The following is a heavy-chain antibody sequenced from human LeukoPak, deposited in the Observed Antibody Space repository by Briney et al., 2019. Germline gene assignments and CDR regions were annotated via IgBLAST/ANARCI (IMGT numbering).Heavy chain of an antibody. CDR1: GGSFSGYY. CDR3: ASSSSYGMDV. J-gene: IGHJ6*02. CDR2: INHSGST. V-gene: IGHV4-34*01. Sequence: SETLSLTCAVYGGSFSGYYWSWIRQPPGKGLEWIGEINHSGSTNYNPSLKSRVTISVDTSKNQFSPKLSSVTAADTAVYYCASSSSYGMDVWGQGTTVTVSS.